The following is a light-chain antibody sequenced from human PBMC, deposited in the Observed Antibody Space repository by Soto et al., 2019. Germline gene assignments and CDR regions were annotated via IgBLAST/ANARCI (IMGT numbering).Light chain of an antibody. V-gene: IGKV1-9*01. J-gene: IGKJ5*01. CDR1: QGIGRY. CDR3: QQLNSYQIT. Sequence: IQLTQSPSSLSASVGDRVTITCRASQGIGRYLAWYQPKPGKAPKLLIYSASTLQSGVPSGFTGSGSGTEFTLTISSLQPEDFATYYCQQLNSYQITFGQGTLLEIK. CDR2: SAS.